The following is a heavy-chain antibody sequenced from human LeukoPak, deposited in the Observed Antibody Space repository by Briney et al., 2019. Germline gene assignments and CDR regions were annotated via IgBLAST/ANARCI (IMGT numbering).Heavy chain of an antibody. CDR3: ARRYGSESYYTPVGPYYFDY. CDR1: GYSFTSYW. Sequence: GESLKTSWKGPGYSFTSYWSGWLRQMPGKGLEWMGIIYPGDSDTRYSPSFQGQVTISADKSISTAYLQWSSLKASDTAMYYCARRYGSESYYTPVGPYYFDYWGQGTLVTVSS. CDR2: IYPGDSDT. V-gene: IGHV5-51*01. D-gene: IGHD3-10*01. J-gene: IGHJ4*02.